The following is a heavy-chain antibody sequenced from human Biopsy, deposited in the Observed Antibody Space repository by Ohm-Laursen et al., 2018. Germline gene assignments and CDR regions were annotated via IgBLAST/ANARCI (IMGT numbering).Heavy chain of an antibody. CDR2: IYSSGRT. CDR3: ARDAYGDYDTYY. Sequence: SETLSLTCTVSVGSISDYFWSWIRQPADKGLEYIGRIYSSGRTFYNPSLKSRVTMSVATSDTQFSLKLRSVTAADTAVYFCARDAYGDYDTYY. D-gene: IGHD4-17*01. V-gene: IGHV4-4*07. J-gene: IGHJ6*03. CDR1: VGSISDYF.